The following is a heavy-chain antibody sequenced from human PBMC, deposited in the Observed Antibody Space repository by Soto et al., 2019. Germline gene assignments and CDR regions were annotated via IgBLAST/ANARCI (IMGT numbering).Heavy chain of an antibody. CDR3: ARTGLYDYSNGVGGYYYYYGMDV. CDR2: INPNSGGT. D-gene: IGHD4-4*01. V-gene: IGHV1-2*04. J-gene: IGHJ6*02. Sequence: GASVKVSCKASGYTFTGYYMHWVRQAPGQGLEWMGWINPNSGGTNYAQKFQGWVTMTRDTSISTAYMELSRLRSDDTAVYYCARTGLYDYSNGVGGYYYYYGMDVWGQGTTVTVSS. CDR1: GYTFTGYY.